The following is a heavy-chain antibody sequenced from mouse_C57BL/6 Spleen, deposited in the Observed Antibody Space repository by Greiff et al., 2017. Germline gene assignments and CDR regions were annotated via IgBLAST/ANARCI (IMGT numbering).Heavy chain of an antibody. CDR3: ERHKAGWYFDV. J-gene: IGHJ1*03. V-gene: IGHV5-9*04. CDR2: ISGGGGNT. Sequence: EVHLVESGGGLVKPGGSLKLSCAASGFTFSSYTMSWVRQTPEKRLEWVATISGGGGNTYYPDSVKGRFTISRDNAKNTLYLQMSSLRSEDTAMYCCERHKAGWYFDVWGTGTTVTVSS. D-gene: IGHD1-3*01. CDR1: GFTFSSYT.